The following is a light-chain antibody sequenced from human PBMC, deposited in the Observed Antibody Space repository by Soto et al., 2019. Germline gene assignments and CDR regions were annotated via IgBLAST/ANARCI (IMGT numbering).Light chain of an antibody. CDR2: DVS. J-gene: IGLJ2*01. CDR3: SSYTTSSHVV. Sequence: QSALTQPASVSGSPGQSITISCTGTSSDVGGYNYVSWYQQHPGKAPKLMIYDVSNRPSGVSYRFSGSKSGNTASLTISGLQAEDEADYYCSSYTTSSHVVFGGGTQLTVL. CDR1: SSDVGGYNY. V-gene: IGLV2-14*03.